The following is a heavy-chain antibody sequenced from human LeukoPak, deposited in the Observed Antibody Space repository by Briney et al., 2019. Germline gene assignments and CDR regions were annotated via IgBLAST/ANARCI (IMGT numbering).Heavy chain of an antibody. Sequence: GGSLRLSCAASEFTFSNYAMTWVRQAPRKGLEWVSSIVTSGSTYYADSVKGRFTISRDNSKNTLYLQMNSLRAEDTAVYFCAKGAVGSSSGLEYWGQGTLVTVSS. D-gene: IGHD6-19*01. CDR2: IVTSGST. J-gene: IGHJ4*02. CDR3: AKGAVGSSSGLEY. CDR1: EFTFSNYA. V-gene: IGHV3-23*01.